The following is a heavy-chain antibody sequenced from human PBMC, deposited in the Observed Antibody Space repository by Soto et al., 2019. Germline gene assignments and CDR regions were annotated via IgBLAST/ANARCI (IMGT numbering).Heavy chain of an antibody. D-gene: IGHD3-10*01. Sequence: QVQLVQSGAEVKKPGSSVKVSCKASGGTFSSYTISWVRQAPGQGLAWMGRIIPILGIANYAQKFQGRVTITADKTTSTAYMELSSLRSEDTAVYYCARDRGEYYYGSGTIEYWGQGTLVTVSS. J-gene: IGHJ4*02. V-gene: IGHV1-69*08. CDR2: IIPILGIA. CDR3: ARDRGEYYYGSGTIEY. CDR1: GGTFSSYT.